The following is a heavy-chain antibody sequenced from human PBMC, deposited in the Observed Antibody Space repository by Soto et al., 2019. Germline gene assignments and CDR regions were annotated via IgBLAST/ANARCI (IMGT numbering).Heavy chain of an antibody. CDR3: VRHSGYYGSGREYCDY. CDR1: GGSISSYY. V-gene: IGHV4-59*08. J-gene: IGHJ4*02. D-gene: IGHD3-10*01. Sequence: QVQLQESGPGLVKPSETLSLTCTVSGGSISSYYWSWIRQPPGKGLEWIGYIYYSGSTNYNPSLNSRVTISVDTSKVQFSMELGAVTAAYTAVYYCVRHSGYYGSGREYCDYWGQGTLVTVSS. CDR2: IYYSGST.